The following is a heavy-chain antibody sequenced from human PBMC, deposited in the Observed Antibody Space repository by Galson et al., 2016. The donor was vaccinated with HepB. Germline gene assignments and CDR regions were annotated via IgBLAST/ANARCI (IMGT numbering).Heavy chain of an antibody. J-gene: IGHJ4*02. CDR3: ARFDFGGNFLDY. D-gene: IGHD4-23*01. V-gene: IGHV2-70*01. CDR2: IDWDADQ. Sequence: PAPVKPTQTLTLTCTFTGFSLTTRGMCVSWIRQPPGKALEWLALIDWDADQYYTTSLKTRLTISKDTSKNQVLLTMTNMDPVDTATYYCARFDFGGNFLDYWGQGTLVTVSS. CDR1: GFSLTTRGMC.